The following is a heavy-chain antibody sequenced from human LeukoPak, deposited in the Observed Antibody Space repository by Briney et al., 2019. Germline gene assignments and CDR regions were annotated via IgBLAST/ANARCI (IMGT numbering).Heavy chain of an antibody. CDR3: AGRGKTLDY. Sequence: GGSLRLSCAASGFTFSSYGMHWVRQAPGKGLEWVAYIQYDGSNQQYADSVKGRFIISRDRSKNIPYLQMNSLRAEDTAVYYCAGRGKTLDYWGQGTLVTVSS. CDR1: GFTFSSYG. V-gene: IGHV3-30*02. CDR2: IQYDGSNQ. J-gene: IGHJ4*02.